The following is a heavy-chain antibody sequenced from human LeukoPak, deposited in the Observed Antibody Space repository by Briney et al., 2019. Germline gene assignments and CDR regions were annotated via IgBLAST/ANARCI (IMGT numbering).Heavy chain of an antibody. CDR2: MNPNSGNT. CDR1: GYTFTSYD. Sequence: GASVKVSCKASGYTFTSYDINWVRQATGQGLEWMGWMNPNSGNTGYAQKFQGRVTMTRNTSISTAYMELSSLRSEDTAVYYCARDGSHYCSSTSCLSGYYYYNMDVWGKGTTVTVSS. D-gene: IGHD2-2*01. J-gene: IGHJ6*03. CDR3: ARDGSHYCSSTSCLSGYYYYNMDV. V-gene: IGHV1-8*01.